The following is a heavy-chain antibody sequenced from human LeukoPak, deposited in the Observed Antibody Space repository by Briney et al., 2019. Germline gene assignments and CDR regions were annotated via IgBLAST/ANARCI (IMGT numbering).Heavy chain of an antibody. V-gene: IGHV5-51*01. CDR1: GYSFTSYC. CDR2: IYPGDSDT. CDR3: ARQAHSSWLDY. Sequence: GESLKISCKGSGYSFTSYCIGWVRQMPGKGLEWVGIIYPGDSDTRYSPSFQSQVTISADKSISTAYLQWSSLKASDTAMYYCARQAHSSWLDYWGQGTLVTVSS. J-gene: IGHJ4*02. D-gene: IGHD6-13*01.